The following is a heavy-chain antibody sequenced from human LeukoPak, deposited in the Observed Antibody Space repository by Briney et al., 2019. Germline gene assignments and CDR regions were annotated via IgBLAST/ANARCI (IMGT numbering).Heavy chain of an antibody. V-gene: IGHV4-61*02. J-gene: IGHJ4*02. D-gene: IGHD6-19*01. CDR3: ARFTFGYSSGWNFDY. CDR2: IYTSGRT. Sequence: SETLSLTCTVSVGSISSGSYYWSWIRQPAGKGLEWIGRIYTSGRTNYNPSLKSRVTKSGDTSKKQFSLKLSSVTAADTAVYYCARFTFGYSSGWNFDYWGQGTLVTVSS. CDR1: VGSISSGSYY.